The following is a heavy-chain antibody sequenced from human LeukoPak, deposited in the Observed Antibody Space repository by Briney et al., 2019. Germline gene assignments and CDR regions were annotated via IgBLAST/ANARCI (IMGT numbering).Heavy chain of an antibody. CDR2: IYYSGST. CDR3: VRGMASSGYYYDAFDI. Sequence: PSETLSLTCTVSGGSISSYYWSWIRQPPGKGLEWIGYIYYSGSTNYNPSLKSRVTISVDTSKNQFSLKLSSVTAADTAVYYCVRGMASSGYYYDAFDIWGQGTMVTVSS. D-gene: IGHD3-22*01. V-gene: IGHV4-59*01. CDR1: GGSISSYY. J-gene: IGHJ3*02.